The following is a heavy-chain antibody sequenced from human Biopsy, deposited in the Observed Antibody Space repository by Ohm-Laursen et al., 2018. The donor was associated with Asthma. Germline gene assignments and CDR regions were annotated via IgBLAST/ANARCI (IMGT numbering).Heavy chain of an antibody. D-gene: IGHD6-19*01. J-gene: IGHJ4*02. CDR2: IYSDGTS. V-gene: IGHV3-53*01. Sequence: SLRLSCAALGYTASRDHMFWVRQAPGKGLEWVSVIYSDGTSHTADSVRGRFTISRDFSKNTLHLQMHSLRVEDTAVYYCARGDSSGWSHYYFDYWGQGTLVTVSS. CDR1: GYTASRDH. CDR3: ARGDSSGWSHYYFDY.